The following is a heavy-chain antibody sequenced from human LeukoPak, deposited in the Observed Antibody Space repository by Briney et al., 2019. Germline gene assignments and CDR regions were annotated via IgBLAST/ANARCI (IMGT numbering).Heavy chain of an antibody. J-gene: IGHJ4*02. CDR3: AKARGNLRANYFDY. D-gene: IGHD1-14*01. CDR2: ISYDGSNK. Sequence: GGSLRLSCAASGFTFSSYAMSWVRQAPGKGLEWVAVISYDGSNKYYADSVKGRFTISRDNSKNTLYLQMNSLRAEDTAVYYCAKARGNLRANYFDYWGQGTQVTVSS. V-gene: IGHV3-30*18. CDR1: GFTFSSYA.